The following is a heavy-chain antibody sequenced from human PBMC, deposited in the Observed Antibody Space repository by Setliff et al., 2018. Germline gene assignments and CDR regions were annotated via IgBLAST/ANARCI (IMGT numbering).Heavy chain of an antibody. CDR2: IIPIFGTA. J-gene: IGHJ4*02. D-gene: IGHD3-3*01. CDR1: GGTFSSYA. CDR3: ARRETYYNFWSGYYAY. V-gene: IGHV1-69*06. Sequence: SVKVSCKASGGTFSSYAISWVRQAPGQGLEWMGRIIPIFGTANYAQKFQGRVTITADKSTSTAYMELSSLRSEDTAVYYCARRETYYNFWSGYYAYWGQGTLVTVSS.